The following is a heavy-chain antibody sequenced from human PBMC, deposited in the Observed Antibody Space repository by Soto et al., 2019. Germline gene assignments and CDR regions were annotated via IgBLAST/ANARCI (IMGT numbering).Heavy chain of an antibody. CDR1: GGSISSYY. J-gene: IGHJ6*03. Sequence: SETLSLTCTVSGGSISSYYWSWIRQPPGKGLEWIGYIYYSGSTNYNPSLKSRVTISVDTSKNQFSLKLSSVTAADTAVYYCARHATYYDFWSGYYFQDYYYYYTDVWGKGTTVTVSS. CDR3: ARHATYYDFWSGYYFQDYYYYYTDV. CDR2: IYYSGST. V-gene: IGHV4-59*08. D-gene: IGHD3-3*01.